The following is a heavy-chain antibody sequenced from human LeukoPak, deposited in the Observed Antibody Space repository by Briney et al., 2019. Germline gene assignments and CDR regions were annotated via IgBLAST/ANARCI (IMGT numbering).Heavy chain of an antibody. CDR2: INHSGST. V-gene: IGHV4-34*01. CDR1: GGSFSGYY. J-gene: IGHJ4*02. D-gene: IGHD1-26*01. CDR3: ASPNCGSYYAFDY. Sequence: SETLSLTCAVYGGSFSGYYWSWIRQPPGKGLEWIGEINHSGSTNYNPSLKSRVTISVDTSKNQFSLKLSSVTAADTAVYYCASPNCGSYYAFDYWGQGTLVTVSS.